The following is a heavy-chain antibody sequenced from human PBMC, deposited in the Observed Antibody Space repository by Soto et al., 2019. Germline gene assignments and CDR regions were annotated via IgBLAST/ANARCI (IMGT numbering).Heavy chain of an antibody. CDR3: ARSDCTGAYCYSWPFNYGVDV. CDR2: IWYDGSNK. CDR1: GFNFNTYG. J-gene: IGHJ6*02. Sequence: GGSLSLSCTTSGFNFNTYGMHWVRQAPGKGLEWVAIIWYDGSNKYYADSVKGRFTISRDNSKNTLYLQMNSLRAEDTALYYCARSDCTGAYCYSWPFNYGVDVWGQGTTVTVSS. V-gene: IGHV3-33*08. D-gene: IGHD2-21*02.